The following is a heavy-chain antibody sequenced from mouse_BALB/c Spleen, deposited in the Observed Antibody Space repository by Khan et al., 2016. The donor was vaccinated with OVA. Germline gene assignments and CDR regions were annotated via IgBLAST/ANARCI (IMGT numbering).Heavy chain of an antibody. CDR2: IWGDGNT. Sequence: QVQLKESEPGLVAPSQSLSITCTVSGFSLATYGVSWVRQPPGKGLEWLGIIWGDGNTNYHSALISRLSISKDYSKSQVFLKLNSLQTEDTATYYCAKFYYGGVSNWYFDVWGAGTTVTVSS. V-gene: IGHV2-3*01. CDR3: AKFYYGGVSNWYFDV. D-gene: IGHD1-1*02. CDR1: GFSLATYG. J-gene: IGHJ1*01.